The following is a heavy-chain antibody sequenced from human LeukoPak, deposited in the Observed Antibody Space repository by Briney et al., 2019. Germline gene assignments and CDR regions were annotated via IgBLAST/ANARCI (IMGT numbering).Heavy chain of an antibody. Sequence: GSLRLSCAASGFTVNSNYMSWIRQPPGKGLEWIGEINHSGSTNYNPSLKSRVTISVDTSKNQFSLKLSSVTAADTAVYYCARAGGSSGRSPPRTDYWGQGTLVTVSS. V-gene: IGHV4-34*01. CDR2: INHSGST. J-gene: IGHJ4*02. CDR1: GFTVNSNY. D-gene: IGHD6-19*01. CDR3: ARAGGSSGRSPPRTDY.